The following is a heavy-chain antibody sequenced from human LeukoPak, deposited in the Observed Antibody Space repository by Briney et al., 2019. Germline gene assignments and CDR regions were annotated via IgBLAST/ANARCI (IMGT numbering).Heavy chain of an antibody. CDR2: ISSSSSTI. CDR3: ARDLGWAVTNAFDI. J-gene: IGHJ3*02. CDR1: GFTFSSYS. V-gene: IGHV3-48*04. D-gene: IGHD3-3*01. Sequence: GGSLRLSCAASGFTFSSYSMNWVRQAPGKGLEWVSYISSSSSTIYYADSVKGRFTISRDNAKNSLYLQMNSLRAEDTAVYYCARDLGWAVTNAFDIWGQGTMVTVSS.